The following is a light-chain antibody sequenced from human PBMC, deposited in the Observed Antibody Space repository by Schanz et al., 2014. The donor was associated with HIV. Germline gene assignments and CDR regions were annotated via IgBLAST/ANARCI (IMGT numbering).Light chain of an antibody. V-gene: IGLV2-14*01. CDR1: SSDIGSYYY. J-gene: IGLJ2*01. CDR3: SSYTSHSPPVV. Sequence: QSALTQPASVSGSPGQSITISCTGSSSDIGSYYYVSWYQQYSGKAPKLMIHDVSNRPSGVSDRFSGSKSGNTASLTISGLQAEDEADYYCSSYTSHSPPVVFGGGTKLTVL. CDR2: DVS.